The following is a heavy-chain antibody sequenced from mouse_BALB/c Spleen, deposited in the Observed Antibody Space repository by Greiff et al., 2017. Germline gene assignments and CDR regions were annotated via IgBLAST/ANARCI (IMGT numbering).Heavy chain of an antibody. Sequence: EVQGVESGGGLVQPGGSLRLSCATSGFTFTDYYMSWVRQPPGKALEWLGFIRNKANGYTTEYSASVKGRFTISRDNSQSILYLQMNTLRAEDSATYYCARDRDGSSPYYAMDYWGQGTSVTVSS. CDR1: GFTFTDYY. V-gene: IGHV7-3*02. CDR2: IRNKANGYTT. CDR3: ARDRDGSSPYYAMDY. D-gene: IGHD1-1*01. J-gene: IGHJ4*01.